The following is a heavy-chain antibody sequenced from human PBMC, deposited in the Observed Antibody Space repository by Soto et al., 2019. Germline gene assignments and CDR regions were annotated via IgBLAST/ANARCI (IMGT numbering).Heavy chain of an antibody. V-gene: IGHV4-4*07. CDR1: GGSINTFY. D-gene: IGHD1-26*01. J-gene: IGHJ4*02. CDR2: ICSSAST. Sequence: PSETLCLTCTASGGSINTFYWRWVRQPAGKGLEWLGRICSSASTSFNSSLESRVSMSVASTTNRISLSLSSVTAADMAVYYCAREGSYSPYNVAYGLKLWPFGFWGQGALGTVSS. CDR3: AREGSYSPYNVAYGLKLWPFGF.